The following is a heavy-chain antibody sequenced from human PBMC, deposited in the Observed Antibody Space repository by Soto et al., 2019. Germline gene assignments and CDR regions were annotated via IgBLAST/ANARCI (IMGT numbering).Heavy chain of an antibody. V-gene: IGHV3-53*01. CDR1: GFTVSNNY. D-gene: IGHD3-10*01. CDR3: GTQPGGGGY. J-gene: IGHJ4*02. CDR2: IYSGGYT. Sequence: EVQLVESGGGLIQPGGSLRLSCAVSGFTVSNNYMSWVRQAPGKGLEGVSVIYSGGYTAFGDSVKGRFTISRDNSKNTIYLQMKSLGAEVPAVFLWGTQPGGGGYWGQGTLVTVSS.